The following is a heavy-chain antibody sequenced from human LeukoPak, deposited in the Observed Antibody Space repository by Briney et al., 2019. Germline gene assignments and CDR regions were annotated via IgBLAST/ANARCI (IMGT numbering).Heavy chain of an antibody. CDR2: IYYSGST. CDR1: GGSLSSSSYY. Sequence: SETLSLTCTVSGGSLSSSSYYWGWIRQPPGKGLEWIGSIYYSGSTYYNPSLKSRVTISVDTSKNQFSLKLSSVTAADTAVYYCARRPLILGLDAFDIWGQGTMVTVSS. D-gene: IGHD3-16*01. V-gene: IGHV4-39*01. CDR3: ARRPLILGLDAFDI. J-gene: IGHJ3*02.